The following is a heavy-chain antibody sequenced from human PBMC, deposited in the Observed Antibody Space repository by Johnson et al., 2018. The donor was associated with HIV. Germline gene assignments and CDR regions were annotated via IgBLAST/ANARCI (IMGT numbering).Heavy chain of an antibody. J-gene: IGHJ3*02. D-gene: IGHD1-26*01. CDR3: ARVIGSYYFWGAFDI. Sequence: QVQLVESGGGVVQPGRSLRLSCAASGFTFSSYAMHWVRQAPGKGLEWVAVISYDGSNKYYADSVKGRFTISRDNSKNTLYLQMNSLRAEDTAVYYCARVIGSYYFWGAFDIWDQGTMVTVSS. V-gene: IGHV3-30-3*01. CDR2: ISYDGSNK. CDR1: GFTFSSYA.